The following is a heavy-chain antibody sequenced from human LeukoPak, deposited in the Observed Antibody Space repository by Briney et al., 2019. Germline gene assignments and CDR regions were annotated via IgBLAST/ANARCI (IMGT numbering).Heavy chain of an antibody. D-gene: IGHD4-17*01. J-gene: IGHJ4*02. Sequence: PSETLSLTCTVSGGSISSSSYYWGWIRQPPGKGLERIGSIYYSGSTYYNPSLKSRVTISVDTSKNQFSLRLSSVTAADTAVYYCARESYGEKRGSDYWGQGTLVTVSS. CDR2: IYYSGST. V-gene: IGHV4-39*07. CDR3: ARESYGEKRGSDY. CDR1: GGSISSSSYY.